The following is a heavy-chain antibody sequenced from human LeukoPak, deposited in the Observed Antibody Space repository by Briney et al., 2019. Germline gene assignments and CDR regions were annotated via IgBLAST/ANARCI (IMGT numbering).Heavy chain of an antibody. J-gene: IGHJ4*02. CDR2: INPNSGGT. D-gene: IGHD4-17*01. V-gene: IGHV1-2*02. CDR1: GYTFTGYY. Sequence: ASVKVSCKASGYTFTGYYMHWVRQAPGQGLEWMGWINPNSGGTNYAQKFQGRVTMTRDTSISTAYMELSRLRSDDTAVHYCARELATVTTLVFDYWGQGTLVTVSS. CDR3: ARELATVTTLVFDY.